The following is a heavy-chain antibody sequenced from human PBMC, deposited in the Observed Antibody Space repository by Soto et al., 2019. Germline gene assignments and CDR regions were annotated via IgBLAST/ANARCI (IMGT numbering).Heavy chain of an antibody. Sequence: PGGSLRLSCAASGFTFSSYEMNWVRQAPGKGLEWVSYISSSGSTIYYADSVKGRFTISRDNAKNSLYLQMNSLRAEDTAVYYCARGPLITIFGVVIDTHYYGMDVWGQGTTVTVS. CDR2: ISSSGSTI. CDR1: GFTFSSYE. J-gene: IGHJ6*02. D-gene: IGHD3-3*01. CDR3: ARGPLITIFGVVIDTHYYGMDV. V-gene: IGHV3-48*03.